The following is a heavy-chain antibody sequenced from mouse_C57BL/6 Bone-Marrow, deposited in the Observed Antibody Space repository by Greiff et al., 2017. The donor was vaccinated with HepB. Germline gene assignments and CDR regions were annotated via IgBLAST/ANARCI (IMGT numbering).Heavy chain of an antibody. Sequence: QVQLKESDAELVKPGASVKISCKVSGYTFTDHTIHWMKQRPEQGLEWIGYIYPRDGSTKYNEKFKGKATLTADKSSSTAYMQLNSLTSEDSAVYFCAREGQLRGIYYAMDYWGQGTSVTVSS. J-gene: IGHJ4*01. CDR3: AREGQLRGIYYAMDY. CDR2: IYPRDGST. CDR1: GYTFTDHT. V-gene: IGHV1-78*01. D-gene: IGHD3-2*02.